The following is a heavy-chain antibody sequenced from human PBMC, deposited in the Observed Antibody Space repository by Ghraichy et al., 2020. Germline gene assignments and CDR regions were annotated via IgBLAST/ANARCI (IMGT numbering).Heavy chain of an antibody. D-gene: IGHD5-12*01. J-gene: IGHJ4*02. Sequence: GGSLRLSCAASGFSFSTYGMHWVRQAPGKGLDWVAVIWNDGGNKYYADSVKGRFTISRDNSKNTLYLQMNSLRVEDTAMYYCAREPEGATTGELDSWGQGTLVTVSS. CDR1: GFSFSTYG. CDR3: AREPEGATTGELDS. V-gene: IGHV3-33*01. CDR2: IWNDGGNK.